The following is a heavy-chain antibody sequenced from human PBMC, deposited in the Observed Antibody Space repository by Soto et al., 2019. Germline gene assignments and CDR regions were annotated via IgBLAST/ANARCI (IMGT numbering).Heavy chain of an antibody. D-gene: IGHD2-15*01. V-gene: IGHV6-1*01. J-gene: IGHJ4*02. CDR3: ARSLGYCSGGSCYPDY. Sequence: PSQTLSLTCAISGDSVSSNSAAWNWIRQSPSRGLEWLGRTYYRSKWYNDYAVSVKSRITINPDTSKNQFSLQLNSVTPEDTAVYYCARSLGYCSGGSCYPDYWGQGTLVTVSS. CDR1: GDSVSSNSAA. CDR2: TYYRSKWYN.